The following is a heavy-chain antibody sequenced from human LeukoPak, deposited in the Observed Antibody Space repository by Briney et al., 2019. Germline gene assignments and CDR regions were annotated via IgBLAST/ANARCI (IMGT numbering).Heavy chain of an antibody. CDR3: ARHGYNPFDFDY. V-gene: IGHV4-39*01. CDR1: GGSISSGGYY. Sequence: SQTLSLTCTVSGGSISSGGYYWSWIRQPPGKGLEWIGSIYYSGSTYYNPSLKSRVTVSVDTSKTQFSLKLSSVTAADTAVYYCARHGYNPFDFDYWGQGTRVTVSS. CDR2: IYYSGST. J-gene: IGHJ4*02. D-gene: IGHD5-24*01.